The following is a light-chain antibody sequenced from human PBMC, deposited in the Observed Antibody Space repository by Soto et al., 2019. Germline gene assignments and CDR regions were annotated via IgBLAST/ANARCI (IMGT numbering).Light chain of an antibody. Sequence: QSVLTQPASVSGSPGQSITIACTGTSSDVGGYNYVSWYQQHPGKVPKLMIYDVSNRPSGVSNRVSGSKSGNTASLTISGLQAEDEADYYCSSYTSSSPPVVFGGRTKLTVL. CDR3: SSYTSSSPPVV. V-gene: IGLV2-14*01. CDR2: DVS. CDR1: SSDVGGYNY. J-gene: IGLJ2*01.